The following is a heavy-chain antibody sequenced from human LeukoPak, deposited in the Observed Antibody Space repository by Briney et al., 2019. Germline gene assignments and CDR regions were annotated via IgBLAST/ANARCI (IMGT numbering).Heavy chain of an antibody. Sequence: PGGSLRLSCSASGFSFSSYWMSWVRQAPGKGLEWVSAISGSGGSTYYADSVRGRFTISRDNSKNTLYLQMNSLRAEDTAVYYCAKVVGEYYDILRKRYNWFDPWGQGTLVAVSS. D-gene: IGHD3-9*01. J-gene: IGHJ5*02. CDR2: ISGSGGST. CDR3: AKVVGEYYDILRKRYNWFDP. V-gene: IGHV3-23*01. CDR1: GFSFSSYW.